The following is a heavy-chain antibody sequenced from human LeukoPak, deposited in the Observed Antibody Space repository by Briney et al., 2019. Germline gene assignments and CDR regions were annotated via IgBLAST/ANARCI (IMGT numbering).Heavy chain of an antibody. V-gene: IGHV4-34*01. D-gene: IGHD3-10*01. CDR1: GGSFSGYY. Sequence: SETLSLTCAVYGGSFSGYYWSWIRQPPGKGLEWIGEINHSGSTNYNPSLKSRVTISVDTSKNQFSLKLSSVTAADTAVYYCARAGITMVRGLWFDPWGQGTLVTVSS. CDR2: INHSGST. CDR3: ARAGITMVRGLWFDP. J-gene: IGHJ5*02.